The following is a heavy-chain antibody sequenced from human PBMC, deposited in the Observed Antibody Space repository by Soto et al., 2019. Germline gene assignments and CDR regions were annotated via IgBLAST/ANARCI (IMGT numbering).Heavy chain of an antibody. D-gene: IGHD3-10*01. J-gene: IGHJ6*01. CDR1: GYTFSLYS. CDR3: ARAVTWGLDV. V-gene: IGHV3-48*02. CDR2: ISRSSTGI. Sequence: EVQLVESGGGLVQPGGSLRLSCAASGYTFSLYSMSWVRQAPGKGLEWVSYISRSSTGIHYADSVKGRFTISRDDVTNSMHLQMNSLRDGDTAVYYCARAVTWGLDVWGQGTTVSISS.